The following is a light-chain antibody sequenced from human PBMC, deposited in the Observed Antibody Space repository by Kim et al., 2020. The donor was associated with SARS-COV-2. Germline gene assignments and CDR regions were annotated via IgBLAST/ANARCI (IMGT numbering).Light chain of an antibody. CDR1: QSVSSIY. CDR3: QQYVT. V-gene: IGKV3-20*01. Sequence: EIVLTQSPGTLSLSPGERATLSCRASQSVSSIYLAWYQQKPGQAPRLLIYGASSRATGIPDRFSGSGSGTDFTLTISRLEPEDFAVYYCQQYVTFGQGTKVDIK. J-gene: IGKJ1*01. CDR2: GAS.